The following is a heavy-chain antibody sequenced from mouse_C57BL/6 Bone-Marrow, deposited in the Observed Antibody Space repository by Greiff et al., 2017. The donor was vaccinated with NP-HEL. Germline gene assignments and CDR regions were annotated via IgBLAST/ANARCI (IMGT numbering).Heavy chain of an antibody. CDR1: GFTFSDYG. J-gene: IGHJ1*03. Sequence: DVKLVESGGGLVQPGGSLKLSCAASGFTFSDYGMAWVRQAPRKGPEWVAFISNLAYSIYYADTVTGRFTISRENAKNTLYLEMSSLRSEDTAMYYCARRGTTDWYFDVWGTGTTVTVSS. CDR2: ISNLAYSI. CDR3: ARRGTTDWYFDV. D-gene: IGHD1-1*01. V-gene: IGHV5-15*04.